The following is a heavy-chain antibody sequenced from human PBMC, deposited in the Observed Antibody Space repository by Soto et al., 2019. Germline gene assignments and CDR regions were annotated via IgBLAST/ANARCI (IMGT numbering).Heavy chain of an antibody. D-gene: IGHD6-13*01. CDR2: SNPSGGSR. Sequence: ASVKVSCKASGWTFSSYYMRCVRQAPGHGLEWRGISNPSGGSRSYAQKFWGRVTRTRDRCAGTVYMELSIVRSEGRAVYYCCTDSPGAAVADFDIWG. V-gene: IGHV1-46*03. CDR1: GWTFSSYY. J-gene: IGHJ3*02. CDR3: CTDSPGAAVADFDI.